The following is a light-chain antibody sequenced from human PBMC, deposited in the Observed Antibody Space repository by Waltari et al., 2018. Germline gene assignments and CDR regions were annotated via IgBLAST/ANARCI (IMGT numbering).Light chain of an antibody. CDR2: GAS. CDR3: QQYGSSPRT. Sequence: EIVLTQSPGTLSLSPVERATLSCRASQSVSSSYLAWYQQKPGQAPRLRIYGASSRATGIPGRFSGSGSGTDFTLTISRLEPEDFAVYYCQQYGSSPRTFGQGTKVEIK. CDR1: QSVSSSY. J-gene: IGKJ1*01. V-gene: IGKV3-20*01.